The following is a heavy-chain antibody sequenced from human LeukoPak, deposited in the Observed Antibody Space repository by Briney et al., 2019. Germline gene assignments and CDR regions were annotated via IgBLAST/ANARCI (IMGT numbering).Heavy chain of an antibody. Sequence: SVKVSCKASGGTFSSYAISWVRQAPGQGLEWMGGIIPIFGTANYAQKFQGRVTITADESTSTAYMELSSLRAEDTAVYYCAKPIWTCDSMSCLAADWGQGTLVTVSS. D-gene: IGHD6-13*01. J-gene: IGHJ4*02. CDR1: GGTFSSYA. CDR2: IIPIFGTA. CDR3: AKPIWTCDSMSCLAAD. V-gene: IGHV1-69*13.